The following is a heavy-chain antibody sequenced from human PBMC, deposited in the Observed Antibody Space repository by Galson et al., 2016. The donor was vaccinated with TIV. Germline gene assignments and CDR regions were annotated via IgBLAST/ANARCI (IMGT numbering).Heavy chain of an antibody. J-gene: IGHJ4*02. Sequence: SLRLSCAASGFTFSDYWMHWVRQTPGKGLEWVANIKQDGSEKYYVDSVKGRFTISRDNAKSSLYLQMDSLSVEDTAVYYCARGFYRLGYVGVYWGQGALVTVS. CDR2: IKQDGSEK. V-gene: IGHV3-7*01. D-gene: IGHD3-16*01. CDR1: GFTFSDYW. CDR3: ARGFYRLGYVGVY.